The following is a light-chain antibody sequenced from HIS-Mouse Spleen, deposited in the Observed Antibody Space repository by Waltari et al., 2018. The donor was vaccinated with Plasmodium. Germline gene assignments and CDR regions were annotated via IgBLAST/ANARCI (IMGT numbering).Light chain of an antibody. Sequence: ELVMTQSPATLSVSPGERATLSCRASQSVSSNLAWYQQNTGQAPRLLIYGASTRATGIPARFSGSGSGTEFTLTISSLQSEDFAVYYCQQYNNWSFTFGPGTKVDIK. J-gene: IGKJ3*01. V-gene: IGKV3-15*01. CDR2: GAS. CDR1: QSVSSN. CDR3: QQYNNWSFT.